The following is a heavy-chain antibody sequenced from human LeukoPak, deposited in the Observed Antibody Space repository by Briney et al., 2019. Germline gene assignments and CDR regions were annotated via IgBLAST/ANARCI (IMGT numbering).Heavy chain of an antibody. V-gene: IGHV4-59*01. CDR1: GGSISSYY. CDR3: ARVVVPATLTYYMDV. J-gene: IGHJ6*03. CDR2: IYYSGST. D-gene: IGHD2-2*01. Sequence: SETLSLTCTVSGGSISSYYWSWIRQPPGKGLEWIGYIYYSGSTNYNPSLKSRVTISVDTSKNQSSLKLSSVTAADTAVYYCARVVVPATLTYYMDVWGKGTTVTVSS.